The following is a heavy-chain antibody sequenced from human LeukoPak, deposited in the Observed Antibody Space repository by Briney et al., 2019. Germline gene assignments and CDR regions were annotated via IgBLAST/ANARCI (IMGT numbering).Heavy chain of an antibody. V-gene: IGHV3-11*04. CDR2: LSSGGSMI. Sequence: GGSLRLSCVACGFTFSDYYINWIRQAPGMGLEWIAYLSSGGSMIYYADSVKGRFAISRDNAKNSVYLQMNSLRAEDTAVYYCAREESVRGVLKYYYYMDVWGKGTTVTVSS. D-gene: IGHD3-10*01. CDR3: AREESVRGVLKYYYYMDV. J-gene: IGHJ6*03. CDR1: GFTFSDYY.